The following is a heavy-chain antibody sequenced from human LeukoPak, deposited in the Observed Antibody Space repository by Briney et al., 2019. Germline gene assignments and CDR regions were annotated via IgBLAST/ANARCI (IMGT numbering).Heavy chain of an antibody. CDR1: GFTFSSYS. V-gene: IGHV3-21*06. Sequence: NPGGSLRLSCAASGFTFSSYSMNWVRQAPGKGLEWVSSIAADSSYIHYADSLQGRFTISRDNARNSFYLQMDNLRAEDTALYFCPRGTYKGVLDFWGQGTLVTVSS. CDR2: IAADSSYI. CDR3: PRGTYKGVLDF. J-gene: IGHJ4*02. D-gene: IGHD5-24*01.